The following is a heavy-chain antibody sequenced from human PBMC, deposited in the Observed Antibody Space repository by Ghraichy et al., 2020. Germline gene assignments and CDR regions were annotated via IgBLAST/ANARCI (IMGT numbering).Heavy chain of an antibody. J-gene: IGHJ6*02. CDR2: IYSGGST. V-gene: IGHV3-53*01. Sequence: GGSLRLSCAASGFTFSSYAMNWVRQAPGKGLEWVSVIYSGGSTYYADSVKGRFTISRDNSKNTLYLQMNSLRAEDTAVYYCARCITMYGMDVWGQGTTVTVSS. CDR1: GFTFSSYA. CDR3: ARCITMYGMDV. D-gene: IGHD3-10*01.